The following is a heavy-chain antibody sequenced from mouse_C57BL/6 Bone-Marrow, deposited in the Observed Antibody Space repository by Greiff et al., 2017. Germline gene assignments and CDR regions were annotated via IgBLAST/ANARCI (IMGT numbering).Heavy chain of an antibody. Sequence: EVMLVESGGDLVKPGGSLKLSCAASGFTFSSYGMSWVRQTPDKRLEWVATISSGGSYTYYPDSVKGRFTISRDNAKNTLYLQMSSLKSEDTAMYYCARHDDYDAVDYWGQGTTLTVSS. J-gene: IGHJ2*01. CDR3: ARHDDYDAVDY. D-gene: IGHD2-4*01. CDR2: ISSGGSYT. V-gene: IGHV5-6*01. CDR1: GFTFSSYG.